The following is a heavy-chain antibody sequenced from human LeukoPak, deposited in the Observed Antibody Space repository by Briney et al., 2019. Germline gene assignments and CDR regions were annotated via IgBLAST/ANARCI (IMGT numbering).Heavy chain of an antibody. CDR1: GFTFSSYE. D-gene: IGHD1-1*01. V-gene: IGHV4-39*01. CDR2: INYSGST. J-gene: IGHJ5*02. CDR3: ARHRTRLNWFDP. Sequence: PGGSLRLSCAASGFTFSSYEMNWVRQAPGKGLEWIGSINYSGSTYYNPSLKSRVTIFVDTSKNQFSLKLRSVTAADTAVYYCARHRTRLNWFDPWGQGTLVTVSS.